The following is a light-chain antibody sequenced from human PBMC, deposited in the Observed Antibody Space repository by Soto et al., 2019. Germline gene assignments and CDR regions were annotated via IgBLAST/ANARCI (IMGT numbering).Light chain of an antibody. CDR3: QQYHSWPA. CDR1: QSAFSS. J-gene: IGKJ4*02. CDR2: GAA. V-gene: IGKV3-15*01. Sequence: EIGMTQSPATLSVSPGERVTLSCRARQSAFSSLAWYQQKPGQAPRLLIYGAATRATGMPARFSGSGSGTEFTLTISSLQSEDFAVYYCQQYHSWPAFGRGTKVEIK.